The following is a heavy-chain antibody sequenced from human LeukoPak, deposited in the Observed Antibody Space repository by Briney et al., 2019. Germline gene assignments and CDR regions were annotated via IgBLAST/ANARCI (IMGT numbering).Heavy chain of an antibody. V-gene: IGHV3-21*01. D-gene: IGHD3-10*01. J-gene: IGHJ6*03. CDR2: ITGSSNSI. CDR1: VFPFSNHD. Sequence: GGSLRLSCATSVFPFSNHDVNWVRQATGRGLEWVSSITGSSNSIDFADSVKGRFAIPRHNAKNSLFLQMDSMRVEDTAVYYCVREGSGSTHYIDVWGKGTTVIVSS. CDR3: VREGSGSTHYIDV.